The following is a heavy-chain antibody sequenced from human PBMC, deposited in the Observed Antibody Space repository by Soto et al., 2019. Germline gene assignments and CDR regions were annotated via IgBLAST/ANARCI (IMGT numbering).Heavy chain of an antibody. CDR2: ISGTGGTT. CDR1: GFTFSSYA. V-gene: IGHV3-23*01. J-gene: IGHJ6*02. Sequence: LRLSCAASGFTFSSYAMSWVRQAPGKGLEWVSDISGTGGTTYYADSVKGRFTISRDNSKHTLSLQMNSLRADDTALYYCAKGDYYYGMDVWGQGTTVTVSS. CDR3: AKGDYYYGMDV.